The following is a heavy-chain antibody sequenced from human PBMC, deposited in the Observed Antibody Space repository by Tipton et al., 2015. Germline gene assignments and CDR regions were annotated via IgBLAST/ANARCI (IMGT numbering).Heavy chain of an antibody. CDR1: GFTFSSYA. Sequence: GSLRLSCVASGFTFSSYAMSWARQAPGKGLKWVSGISDSGASTYYVDSVKGRFTISRDNAKNTLFLQMNSLRVEDTAVYYCAEKRGYFGGHGMDVWGQGTTVTVSS. CDR3: AEKRGYFGGHGMDV. J-gene: IGHJ6*02. CDR2: ISDSGAST. V-gene: IGHV3-23*01. D-gene: IGHD3-10*01.